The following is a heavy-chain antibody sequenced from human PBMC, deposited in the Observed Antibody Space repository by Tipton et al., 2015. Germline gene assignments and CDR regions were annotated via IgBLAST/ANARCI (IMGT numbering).Heavy chain of an antibody. Sequence: TLSLTCTVSGGSISSRSYYWGWIRQPPGKGLEWIGSIYYSGNIYYNLSLKSRVTISVDTSKNQFSLKLSSVTAADTAVYYCARQGTVVVIGMSHYYYYGMDVWGQGTTVTVSS. CDR3: ARQGTVVVIGMSHYYYYGMDV. J-gene: IGHJ6*02. V-gene: IGHV4-39*01. D-gene: IGHD2-21*01. CDR2: IYYSGNI. CDR1: GGSISSRSYY.